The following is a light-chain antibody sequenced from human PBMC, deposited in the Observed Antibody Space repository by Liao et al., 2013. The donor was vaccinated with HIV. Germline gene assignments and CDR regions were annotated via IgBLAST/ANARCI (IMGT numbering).Light chain of an antibody. V-gene: IGLV3-21*01. CDR3: QAWDSSTVV. CDR1: NIGSKS. J-gene: IGLJ2*01. CDR2: YDS. Sequence: SYELTQPPSVSVAPGKTARITCGGNNIGSKSVHWYQQKPGQAPVLVIYYDSDRPSGIPERFSGSNSGNTATLTISGTQAMDEADYYCQAWDSSTVVFGRR.